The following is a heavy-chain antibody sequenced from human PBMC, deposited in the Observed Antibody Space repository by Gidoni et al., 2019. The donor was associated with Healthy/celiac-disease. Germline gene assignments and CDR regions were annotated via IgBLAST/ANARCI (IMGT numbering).Heavy chain of an antibody. D-gene: IGHD1-26*01. CDR3: AIIVGAPGAFDY. CDR2: MNPNSRNT. CDR1: GTNFNCND. V-gene: IGHV1-8*01. Sequence: QVKLVQSGAEVKKPGASVRVSCKATGTNFNCNDINCVRQATGQGLEWLGSMNPNSRNTDYAQNSQGRFTMTRNTPLSTDSMELSSLRSEDTAVYSGAIIVGAPGAFDYWGQRTLVTVSS. J-gene: IGHJ4*02.